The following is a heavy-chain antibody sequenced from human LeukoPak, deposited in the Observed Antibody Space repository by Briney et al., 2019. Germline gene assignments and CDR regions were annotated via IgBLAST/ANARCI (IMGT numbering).Heavy chain of an antibody. CDR2: IKQDGSEK. J-gene: IGHJ4*02. D-gene: IGHD6-13*01. CDR3: AVDSSSWYRVPFDY. Sequence: GGSLRLSCAVSRFTFSNYWMSWVRQAPGKGLEWVANIKQDGSEKYYVDSVKGRFTISRDNAKNSLYLQMHSLRAEATAVYYCAVDSSSWYRVPFDYWGQGTLVTVSS. CDR1: RFTFSNYW. V-gene: IGHV3-7*01.